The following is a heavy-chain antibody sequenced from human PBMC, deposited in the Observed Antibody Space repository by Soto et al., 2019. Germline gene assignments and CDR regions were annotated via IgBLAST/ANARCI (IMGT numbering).Heavy chain of an antibody. CDR1: GFTFGDYA. Sequence: GGSLRLSCTASGFTFGDYAMSWFRQAPGKGLEWVGFIRSKAYGGTTEYAASVKGRFTTSRDDSKSIAYLQMNSLKTEDTAVYYCTRHRDSSSWYYFSARKNCFDPWGQGTLVTVSS. CDR2: IRSKAYGGTT. D-gene: IGHD6-13*01. CDR3: TRHRDSSSWYYFSARKNCFDP. J-gene: IGHJ5*02. V-gene: IGHV3-49*03.